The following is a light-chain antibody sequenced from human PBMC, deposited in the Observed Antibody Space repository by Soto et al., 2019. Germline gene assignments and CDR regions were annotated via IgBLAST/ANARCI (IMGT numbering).Light chain of an antibody. CDR2: KAS. CDR3: QQYDNLPT. V-gene: IGKV1-5*03. Sequence: DIQMTQSPSTLSGSVGDRVTITCRASQTISSWLAWYQQKPGKAPKLLIYKASTLKSGVPSRFSGSGSGTDFTFTISSLQPEDIATYYCQQYDNLPTFGGGTKVEIK. J-gene: IGKJ4*01. CDR1: QTISSW.